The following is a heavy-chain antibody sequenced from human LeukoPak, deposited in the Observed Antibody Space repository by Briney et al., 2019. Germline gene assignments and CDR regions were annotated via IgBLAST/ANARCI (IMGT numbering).Heavy chain of an antibody. CDR2: ISSSSDYI. CDR1: GFTFSSYS. V-gene: IGHV3-21*01. CDR3: ARDPGDSYGSSPLHGMDV. D-gene: IGHD5-18*01. J-gene: IGHJ6*02. Sequence: GGSLRLSCAASGFTFSSYSMNWVRQAPGKGLEWVSSISSSSDYIHYADSVKGRFTISRDNAKNSLYLQMNSLRAEGTAVYYCARDPGDSYGSSPLHGMDVWGQGTTVTVSS.